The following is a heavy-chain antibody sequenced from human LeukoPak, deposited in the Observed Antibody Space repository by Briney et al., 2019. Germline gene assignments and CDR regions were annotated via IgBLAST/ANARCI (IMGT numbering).Heavy chain of an antibody. D-gene: IGHD6-13*01. J-gene: IGHJ3*02. CDR2: MSGSGGST. V-gene: IGHV3-23*01. CDR3: AKDARIAAAGTGDAFDI. CDR1: GFTFSSYA. Sequence: GGCLRLSCAASGFTFSSYAVHWVRQAPGKGLEWVSAMSGSGGSTYYADSVKGRFTISRDNSKNTLYLQMNSLRAEDTAVYYCAKDARIAAAGTGDAFDIWGQGTMVTVSS.